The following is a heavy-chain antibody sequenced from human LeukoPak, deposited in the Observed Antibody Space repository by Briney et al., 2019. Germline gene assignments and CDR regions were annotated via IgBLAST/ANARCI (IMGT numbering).Heavy chain of an antibody. J-gene: IGHJ4*02. D-gene: IGHD5-12*01. Sequence: GESLKISCAASGFTFRSYPMNWVRQAPGKGLEWVATIREDGSEKNYVDSVKGRFIVSRDNAKNSFHLQMDSLRADDSAVYYCARGGYEFWGQGDLVTVSS. CDR2: IREDGSEK. V-gene: IGHV3-7*01. CDR3: ARGGYEF. CDR1: GFTFRSYP.